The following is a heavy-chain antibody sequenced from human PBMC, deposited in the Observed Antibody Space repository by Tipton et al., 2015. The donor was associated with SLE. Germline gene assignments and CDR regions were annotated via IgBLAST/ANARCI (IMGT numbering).Heavy chain of an antibody. Sequence: QSGPEVKKPGASVKVSCKASGYTFASYGINWVRQAPRQGLEWMGWMGPNSGNTGYAQKFQGRVTMTRNTSTTTAYMELSSLTSEGAAVYCWTRGLRFAMVQAVEYWGRRTLVSVSS. CDR3: TRGLRFAMVQAVEY. CDR2: MGPNSGNT. J-gene: IGHJ4*02. V-gene: IGHV1-8*02. D-gene: IGHD3-10*01. CDR1: GYTFASYG.